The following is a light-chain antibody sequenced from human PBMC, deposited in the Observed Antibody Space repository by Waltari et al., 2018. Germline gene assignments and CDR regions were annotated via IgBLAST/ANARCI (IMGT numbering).Light chain of an antibody. CDR3: QQSYSAPGT. CDR1: QSISTY. Sequence: DIQMTQSPSSLSASVGDRVTITCRATQSISTYLNWYQQKPGEAPKVLIYAASSLQSGVPSRFSGSGSGTDFTLTISSLQPEDFATYYCQQSYSAPGTFGGGPKVEIK. J-gene: IGKJ4*01. V-gene: IGKV1-39*01. CDR2: AAS.